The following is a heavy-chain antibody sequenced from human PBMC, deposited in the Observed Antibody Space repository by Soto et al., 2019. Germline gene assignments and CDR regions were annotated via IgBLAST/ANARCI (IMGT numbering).Heavy chain of an antibody. V-gene: IGHV3-21*01. Sequence: GGSLRLSCAASGFTFSSYSMNWVRQAPGKGLEWVSSISSSSYIYYADSVKGRFTISRDNAKNSLYLQMNSLRAEDTAVYYCARGGYGYAYYYYGMDVWGQGTTVTVSS. J-gene: IGHJ6*02. D-gene: IGHD5-18*01. CDR2: ISSSSYI. CDR3: ARGGYGYAYYYYGMDV. CDR1: GFTFSSYS.